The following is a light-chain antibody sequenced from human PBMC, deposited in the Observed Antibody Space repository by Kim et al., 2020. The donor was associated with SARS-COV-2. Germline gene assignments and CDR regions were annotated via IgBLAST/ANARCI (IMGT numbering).Light chain of an antibody. V-gene: IGLV3-27*01. CDR2: KNS. J-gene: IGLJ3*02. Sequence: VSQGQTARSTCSGDVLEKKYARWLQQKPGQAPVLVIYKNSERPSGITERFAGYSSGTTVTLTTSGAPVEDEADYYCSSAADNNPVFGGGTKLTVL. CDR3: SSAADNNPV. CDR1: VLEKKY.